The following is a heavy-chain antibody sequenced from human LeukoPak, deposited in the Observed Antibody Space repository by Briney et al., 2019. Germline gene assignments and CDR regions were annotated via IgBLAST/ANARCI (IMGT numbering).Heavy chain of an antibody. D-gene: IGHD3-10*02. CDR1: GYTFTSFG. CDR2: ISAYNGNT. Sequence: ASVKVSCKASGYTFTSFGISWVRQAPGQGLEWMGWISAYNGNTNYAQKLQGRDTMTTDTSTSTAYMELRSLRSDDTAVYYCARDVRRQWVDYWGQGTLVTVSS. CDR3: ARDVRRQWVDY. V-gene: IGHV1-18*01. J-gene: IGHJ4*02.